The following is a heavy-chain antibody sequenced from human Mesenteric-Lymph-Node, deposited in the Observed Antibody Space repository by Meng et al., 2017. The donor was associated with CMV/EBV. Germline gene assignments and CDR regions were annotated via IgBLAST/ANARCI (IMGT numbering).Heavy chain of an antibody. CDR2: ISGRGRTT. D-gene: IGHD2-21*02. CDR1: GFTFSEYY. J-gene: IGHJ4*02. Sequence: GESLKISCAASGFTFSEYYMTWIRQAPGKGLEWVSGISGRGRTTYYADSVKGRFTISRDNSKNTLYLQMNSLRADDTAVYFCAKTGDGFPFDYWGQGALVTVSS. CDR3: AKTGDGFPFDY. V-gene: IGHV3-23*01.